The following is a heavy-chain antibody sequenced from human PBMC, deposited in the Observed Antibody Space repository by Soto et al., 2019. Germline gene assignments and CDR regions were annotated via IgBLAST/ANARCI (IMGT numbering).Heavy chain of an antibody. V-gene: IGHV4-34*01. CDR2: INHSGST. J-gene: IGHJ5*02. D-gene: IGHD6-19*01. CDR3: ARVGAGIAVVKEKNWFDP. Sequence: SETLSLTCAVYGGSFSGYYWSWIRQPPGKGLEWIGEINHSGSTNYNPSLKSRVTISVDTSKNQFSLKLSSVTAADTAVYYCARVGAGIAVVKEKNWFDPWSQGTLVTVSS. CDR1: GGSFSGYY.